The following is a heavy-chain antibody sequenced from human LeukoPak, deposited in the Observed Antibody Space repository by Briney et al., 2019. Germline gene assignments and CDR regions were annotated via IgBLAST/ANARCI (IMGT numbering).Heavy chain of an antibody. Sequence: ASVKVSCKASGYPFTTYGINWVRQAPGQGLEWMGWINTYNGDTNYAQKFQGRVTMTTDTSTSTVYIELRSLTSDDTAAYYCAREWWGYDVLTGDNWFDPRGQGTLVTVS. V-gene: IGHV1-18*01. D-gene: IGHD3-9*01. CDR1: GYPFTTYG. J-gene: IGHJ5*02. CDR3: AREWWGYDVLTGDNWFDP. CDR2: INTYNGDT.